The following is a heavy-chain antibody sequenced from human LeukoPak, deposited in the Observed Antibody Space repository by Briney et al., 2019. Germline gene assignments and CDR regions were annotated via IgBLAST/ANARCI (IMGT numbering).Heavy chain of an antibody. CDR3: ARVRGQWLIQDFDY. CDR1: GYTFSTYG. CDR2: ISAYNGNT. V-gene: IGHV1-18*01. J-gene: IGHJ4*02. D-gene: IGHD6-19*01. Sequence: ASVKVSCKASGYTFSTYGISWVRQAPGQGLEWMGWISAYNGNTDCAQKLQDRVTMTTDTSTSTAYMELRSLRSDDTAVYYCARVRGQWLIQDFDYWGQGTLVTVSS.